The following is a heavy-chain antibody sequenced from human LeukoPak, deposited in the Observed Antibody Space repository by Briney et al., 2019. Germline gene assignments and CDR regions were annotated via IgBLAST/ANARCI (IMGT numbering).Heavy chain of an antibody. D-gene: IGHD3-3*01. Sequence: GRSLRLSCAASGFTFDDYAMHWVRQAPGKGLEWVSGISWNSGSIGYADSAKSRFTISRDNAKNSLYLQMNSLRAEDTALYYCAKTYYDFWSGFDYWGQGTLVTVSS. V-gene: IGHV3-9*01. CDR3: AKTYYDFWSGFDY. CDR2: ISWNSGSI. J-gene: IGHJ4*02. CDR1: GFTFDDYA.